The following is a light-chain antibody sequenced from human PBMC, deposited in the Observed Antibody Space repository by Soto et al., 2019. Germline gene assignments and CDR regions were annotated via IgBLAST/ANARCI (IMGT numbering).Light chain of an antibody. CDR3: CSHAGSFTLV. Sequence: QSALTQPRSVSGSPGQSVTISCTGTSSDVGGYNYVSWYQKYPGKAPRFMIYDVSKRPSGVPDRFSGSKSGNTASLTISGLQAEDEADYYCCSHAGSFTLVFGGGTKLTVL. CDR1: SSDVGGYNY. J-gene: IGLJ2*01. V-gene: IGLV2-11*01. CDR2: DVS.